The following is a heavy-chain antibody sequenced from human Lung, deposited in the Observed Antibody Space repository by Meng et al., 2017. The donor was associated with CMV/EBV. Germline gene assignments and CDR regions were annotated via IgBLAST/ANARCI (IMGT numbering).Heavy chain of an antibody. D-gene: IGHD6-6*01. J-gene: IGHJ4*02. CDR3: ARTGDIVGRPLDY. CDR2: IFSNDEK. Sequence: SGXXLVXPTQTLTLTCTVSGFSRSNARMGVSWIRQPPGKALEWLADIFSNDEKSYKTSLQSRLTISKDTSKSQVVLMMTSMDPVDTGTYYCARTGDIVGRPLDYXGQGSLVTVSS. V-gene: IGHV2-26*01. CDR1: GFSRSNARMG.